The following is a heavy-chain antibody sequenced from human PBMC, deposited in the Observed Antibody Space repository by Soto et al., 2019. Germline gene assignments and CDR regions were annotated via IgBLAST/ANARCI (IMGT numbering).Heavy chain of an antibody. V-gene: IGHV1-69*13. D-gene: IGHD6-19*01. CDR2: IIPIFGTA. CDR3: ARGEGSGWYISYYGMDV. CDR1: GGTFSSYA. Sequence: SVKVSCKASGGTFSSYAISWVRQAPGQGLEWMGGIIPIFGTANYAQEFQGRVTITADESTSTAYMELTGLRAEDTAVYYSARGEGSGWYISYYGMDVWGQGNTVTVSS. J-gene: IGHJ6*02.